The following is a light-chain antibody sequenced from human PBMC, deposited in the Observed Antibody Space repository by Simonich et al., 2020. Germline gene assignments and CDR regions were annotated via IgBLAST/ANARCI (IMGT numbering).Light chain of an antibody. CDR1: SLRSYY. CDR2: GKN. V-gene: IGLV3-19*01. J-gene: IGLJ3*02. CDR3: ETWDSNTQKV. Sequence: SSELTQDPAVSVALGQTVRITCQGDSLRSYYASWYQQKPGQAPVLVIYGKNNRPAGIPDRFSGSSSGADRYLTISNLQSEDEADYYCETWDSNTQKVFGGGTKLTVL.